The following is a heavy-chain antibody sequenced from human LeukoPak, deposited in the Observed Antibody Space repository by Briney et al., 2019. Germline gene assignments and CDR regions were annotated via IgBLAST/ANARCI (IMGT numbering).Heavy chain of an antibody. D-gene: IGHD6-13*01. CDR3: ARHSSGGSSWPPPSHAFDY. CDR2: IYYSGST. CDR1: GGSISSYY. J-gene: IGHJ4*02. V-gene: IGHV4-59*08. Sequence: SETLSVTCTGSGGSISSYYWSWLGQPPGKGLEGIGYIYYSGSTNYSPSLKSRVTISVDPSKNQFSLKLRSVTAAITAVVYLARHSSGGSSWPPPSHAFDYWGQGTLVTVSS.